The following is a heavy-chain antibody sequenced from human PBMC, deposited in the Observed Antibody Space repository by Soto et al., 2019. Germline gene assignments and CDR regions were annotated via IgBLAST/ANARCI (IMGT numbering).Heavy chain of an antibody. CDR3: ARYCTNGGCYHTPDAFDI. CDR1: GGCISSYY. D-gene: IGHD2-8*01. Sequence: SETLSLTCTVSGGCISSYYWCWIRQPPGKGLEWIGYIYYSGSTNYNPSLKSRVTISVDTSKNQFSLKLSSVTAADTAVYYCARYCTNGGCYHTPDAFDIWGQGTMVTVSS. J-gene: IGHJ3*02. CDR2: IYYSGST. V-gene: IGHV4-59*12.